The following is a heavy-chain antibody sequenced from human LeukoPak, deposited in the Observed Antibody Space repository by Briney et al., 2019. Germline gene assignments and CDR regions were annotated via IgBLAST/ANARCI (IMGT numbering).Heavy chain of an antibody. CDR3: AKTYYDTGGPYYYYMDV. J-gene: IGHJ6*03. CDR2: INSDGSST. CDR1: EFTFSNSG. D-gene: IGHD3-22*01. Sequence: GGSLRLSCAASEFTFSNSGMHWVRQAPGKGLVWVSRINSDGSSTSYADSVKGRFTISRDNAKNTLFLQMNSLRAEDTAVYYCAKTYYDTGGPYYYYMDVWGKGTTVTISS. V-gene: IGHV3-74*01.